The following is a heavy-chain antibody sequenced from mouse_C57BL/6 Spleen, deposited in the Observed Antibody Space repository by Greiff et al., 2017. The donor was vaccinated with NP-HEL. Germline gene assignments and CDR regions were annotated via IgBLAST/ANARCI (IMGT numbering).Heavy chain of an antibody. CDR1: GYAFSSSW. Sequence: QVQLQQSGPELVKPGASVKISCKASGYAFSSSWMNWVKQRPGKGLEWIGRIYPGDGDTNYNGKFKGKATLTADKSSSTAYMQLSSLTSEDSAVYFCAREEALYYYAMDYWGQGTSVTVSS. D-gene: IGHD6-5*01. J-gene: IGHJ4*01. V-gene: IGHV1-82*01. CDR3: AREEALYYYAMDY. CDR2: IYPGDGDT.